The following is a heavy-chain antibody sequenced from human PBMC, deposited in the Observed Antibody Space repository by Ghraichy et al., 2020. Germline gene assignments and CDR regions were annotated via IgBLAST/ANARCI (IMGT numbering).Heavy chain of an antibody. CDR3: ATEYCSSTSCYYFRFDP. Sequence: SVKVSCKASGGTFSSYAISWVRQAPGQGLEWMGGIIPIFGTANYAQKFQGRVTITADESTSTAYMELSSLRSEDTAVYYCATEYCSSTSCYYFRFDPWGQGTLVTVSS. CDR1: GGTFSSYA. J-gene: IGHJ5*02. V-gene: IGHV1-69*13. D-gene: IGHD2-2*01. CDR2: IIPIFGTA.